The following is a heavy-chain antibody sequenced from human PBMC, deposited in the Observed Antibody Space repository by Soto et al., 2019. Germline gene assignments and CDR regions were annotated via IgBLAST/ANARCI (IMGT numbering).Heavy chain of an antibody. CDR3: AREGGYCSSTSCHRGAFDI. J-gene: IGHJ3*02. Sequence: ASVKVSCKASGCTFTGFYMHWVRQAPGQGLEWMGWINPDSGGTNYAQKFQGWVTMTRDTSISTAYMELSRLRSDDTAVYYCAREGGYCSSTSCHRGAFDIWGQGTMVTVSS. CDR1: GCTFTGFY. V-gene: IGHV1-2*04. D-gene: IGHD2-2*01. CDR2: INPDSGGT.